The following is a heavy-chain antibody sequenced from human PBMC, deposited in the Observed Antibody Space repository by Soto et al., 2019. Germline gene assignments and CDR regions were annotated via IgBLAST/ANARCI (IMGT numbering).Heavy chain of an antibody. CDR3: ATARGFLAWHYYYGMGV. J-gene: IGHJ6*02. D-gene: IGHD3-3*01. Sequence: SETLSLTCTVSGASVSCPYYYWRWIRQPPGKGLEWIGDIFHSGNTNYNPSLKSRLTISTDTSKNQFSLKLSSVTAADTAVYYCATARGFLAWHYYYGMGVCGQGTTVTFSS. V-gene: IGHV4-61*01. CDR2: IFHSGNT. CDR1: GASVSCPYYY.